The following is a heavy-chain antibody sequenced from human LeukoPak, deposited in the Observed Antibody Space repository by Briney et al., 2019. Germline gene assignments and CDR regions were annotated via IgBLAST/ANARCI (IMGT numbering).Heavy chain of an antibody. V-gene: IGHV3-33*01. CDR2: IWYDGSNK. D-gene: IGHD6-13*01. CDR3: AREQLDAEYFQH. Sequence: GRSLRLSCAASGFTFSRYGMHWVRQAPGKGLEWVAVIWYDGSNKYYADSVKGRFTISRDNSKNTLYLQMNSLRAEDTAVYYCAREQLDAEYFQHWGQGTLVTVSS. J-gene: IGHJ1*01. CDR1: GFTFSRYG.